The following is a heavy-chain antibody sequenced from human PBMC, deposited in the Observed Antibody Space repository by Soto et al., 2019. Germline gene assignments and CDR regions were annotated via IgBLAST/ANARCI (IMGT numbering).Heavy chain of an antibody. CDR1: GYTFTGYY. V-gene: IGHV1-2*04. CDR3: ARDSGTTGTTVYYYYGMDV. CDR2: INPNSGGT. Sequence: ASVKASSKAFGYTFTGYYMHWVRQAHGQGLEWMGWINPNSGGTNYAQKLQGWVTMTRDTSISTAYMELSRRRSDDTAVYYCARDSGTTGTTVYYYYGMDVWGKGTTVTVSS. D-gene: IGHD1-1*01. J-gene: IGHJ6*04.